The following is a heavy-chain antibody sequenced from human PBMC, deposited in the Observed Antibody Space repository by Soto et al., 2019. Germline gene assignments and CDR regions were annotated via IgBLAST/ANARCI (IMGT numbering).Heavy chain of an antibody. CDR3: ARGNMDV. V-gene: IGHV3-30-3*01. J-gene: IGHJ6*02. Sequence: TGGSLRLSCAASAFTLSKFVMHWVRQAPGKGLEWVAVTSNDGSNTYYADSVKGRFTISRDNSKNTLYLQMNSLRTEDTAVYYCARGNMDVWGQGTTVTVSS. CDR1: AFTLSKFV. D-gene: IGHD1-1*01. CDR2: TSNDGSNT.